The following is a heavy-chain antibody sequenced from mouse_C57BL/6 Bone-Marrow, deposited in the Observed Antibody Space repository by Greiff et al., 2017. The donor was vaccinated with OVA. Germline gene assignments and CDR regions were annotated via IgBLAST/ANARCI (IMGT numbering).Heavy chain of an antibody. V-gene: IGHV2-2*01. CDR1: GFSITSYG. D-gene: IGHD2-3*01. Sequence: QVQLQQSGPGLVQPSQSLSITCTVSGFSITSYGVHWVRQSPGKGLEWLGVIWSGGSTDYNAAFIPRLSISKDNSKSQVFFKMNMLQADDTAIYYCARNDGYYSGDAMDDWGQGTSVTVSS. J-gene: IGHJ4*01. CDR2: IWSGGST. CDR3: ARNDGYYSGDAMDD.